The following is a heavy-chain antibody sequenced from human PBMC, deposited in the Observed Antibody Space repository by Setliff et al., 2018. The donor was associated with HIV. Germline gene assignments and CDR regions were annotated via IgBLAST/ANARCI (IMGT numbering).Heavy chain of an antibody. CDR2: IKSKTDGGTT. Sequence: GGSLRLSCAASGFTFSNAWMSWVRQAPGKGLEWVGRIKSKTDGGTTDYAAPVKGRFTISRDNSKNTLYLQMNSLRAEDTAVYYCARDRFCSSTGCSWAYYMDVWGKGTTVTVSS. D-gene: IGHD2-2*01. CDR1: GFTFSNAW. V-gene: IGHV3-15*01. CDR3: ARDRFCSSTGCSWAYYMDV. J-gene: IGHJ6*03.